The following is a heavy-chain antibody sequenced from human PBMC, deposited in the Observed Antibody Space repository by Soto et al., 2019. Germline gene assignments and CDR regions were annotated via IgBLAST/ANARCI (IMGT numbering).Heavy chain of an antibody. CDR3: AREIVATMTFYFDY. CDR2: ISYDGSNK. V-gene: IGHV3-30*03. J-gene: IGHJ4*02. Sequence: QVQLVESGGGVVQPGRSLRLSCAASGFTFSSYGMHWVRQAPGKGLEWVAVISYDGSNKYYADSVKGRFTISRDNSKNTLYLEMNSLRAEDTAVYYCAREIVATMTFYFDYWGQGTLVTVSS. CDR1: GFTFSSYG. D-gene: IGHD5-12*01.